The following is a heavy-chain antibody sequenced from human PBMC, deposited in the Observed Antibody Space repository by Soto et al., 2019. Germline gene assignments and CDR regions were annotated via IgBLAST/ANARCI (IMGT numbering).Heavy chain of an antibody. D-gene: IGHD2-21*01. CDR2: IIPSFGTT. CDR1: GGTFSRYT. Sequence: ASVKVSCKASGGTFSRYTITWVRQAPGQGLEWMGGIIPSFGTTNYAQRFQGRVTMTADDSTGSAYMELSSLRSEDTAIYYCAREGEHYCGSMTCPFDQWGQGTLATVSS. CDR3: AREGEHYCGSMTCPFDQ. V-gene: IGHV1-69*13. J-gene: IGHJ4*02.